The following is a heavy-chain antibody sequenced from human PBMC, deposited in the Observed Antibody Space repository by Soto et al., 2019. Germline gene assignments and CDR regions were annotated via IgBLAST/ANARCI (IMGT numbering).Heavy chain of an antibody. J-gene: IGHJ6*02. D-gene: IGHD2-15*01. CDR3: ARDDIPGRRVSTHGMDV. V-gene: IGHV3-33*01. CDR1: GFTFSNYG. Sequence: QVQLVESGGGVVQPGKSLRLSCAASGFTFSNYGMHWVRQAPGKGLEWGAVIWYDGGYKYYPDSVKGRFTNSRDNSKNTLDLQMDNLRAEDTAGYDCARDDIPGRRVSTHGMDVWGQGTTVTGSS. CDR2: IWYDGGYK.